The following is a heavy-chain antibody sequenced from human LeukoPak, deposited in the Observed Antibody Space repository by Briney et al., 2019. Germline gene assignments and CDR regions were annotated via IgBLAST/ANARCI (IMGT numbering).Heavy chain of an antibody. CDR3: TRVNRFGELLYPPFDY. V-gene: IGHV3-49*03. CDR1: GFTFSSYS. Sequence: PGGSLRLSCAASGFTFSSYSMSWFRQAPGKGLEWVGFIRSKAYGGTTEYAASVKGRFTISRDDSKSIAYLQMNSLKTEDTAVYYCTRVNRFGELLYPPFDYWGQGTLVTVSS. CDR2: IRSKAYGGTT. D-gene: IGHD3-10*01. J-gene: IGHJ4*02.